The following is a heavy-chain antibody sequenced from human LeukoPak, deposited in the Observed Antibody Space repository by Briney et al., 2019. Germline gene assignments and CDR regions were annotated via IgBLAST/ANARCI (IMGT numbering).Heavy chain of an antibody. CDR2: IYPGDSDT. V-gene: IGHV5-51*01. D-gene: IGHD5-24*01. CDR1: GSIFTSYW. CDR3: ARHGPGGYNFVDY. J-gene: IGHJ4*02. Sequence: GESLQISCKGSGSIFTSYWIGWGRQLPGKGREWMGIIYPGDSDTRYSLSFQGQVTISADKSISTPYLQWSSLKASDTAMYYCARHGPGGYNFVDYWGQGTLVTVSS.